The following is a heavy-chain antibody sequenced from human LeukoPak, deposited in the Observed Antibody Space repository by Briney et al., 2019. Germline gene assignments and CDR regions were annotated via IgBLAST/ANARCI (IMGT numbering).Heavy chain of an antibody. D-gene: IGHD2-15*01. J-gene: IGHJ4*02. Sequence: PGGSLRLSCAASGFSFSSYWMSWVRQAPGKELEWVPNIKQDGSEEYYVDSVRGRFTISRDNAKNSLYLQMSSLRAEDTAVYYCARDSACYDYWGQGTLVTVSS. V-gene: IGHV3-7*01. CDR3: ARDSACYDY. CDR1: GFSFSSYW. CDR2: IKQDGSEE.